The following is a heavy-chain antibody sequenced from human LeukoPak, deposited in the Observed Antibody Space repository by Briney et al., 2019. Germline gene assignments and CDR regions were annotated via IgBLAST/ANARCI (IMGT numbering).Heavy chain of an antibody. CDR3: ARAWSGYSFGYYY. V-gene: IGHV3-21*01. J-gene: IGHJ4*02. CDR2: ISSSSSHI. CDR1: GFTFSSYS. D-gene: IGHD5-18*01. Sequence: GGSLRLSCAASGFTFSSYSMNWVRQAPGKGLEWVSSISSSSSHIYYADSVKGRFTISRDNAKNSLYLQMNSLRAEDTAVYYCARAWSGYSFGYYYWGQGTLVTVSS.